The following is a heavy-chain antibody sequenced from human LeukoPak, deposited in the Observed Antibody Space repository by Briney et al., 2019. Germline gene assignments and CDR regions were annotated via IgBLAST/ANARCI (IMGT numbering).Heavy chain of an antibody. CDR2: VYSGGST. Sequence: GGSLRLSCAASGFTVATNSMSWVRPSPGKGRGWVSVVYSGGSTYYADSVNGRFTISRDNSRNNLLLQMNSLRAEDTALYYCASAREYCGSAECYEYFHHWGQGTLVTVSS. CDR1: GFTVATNS. D-gene: IGHD2-21*01. J-gene: IGHJ1*01. CDR3: ASAREYCGSAECYEYFHH. V-gene: IGHV3-53*01.